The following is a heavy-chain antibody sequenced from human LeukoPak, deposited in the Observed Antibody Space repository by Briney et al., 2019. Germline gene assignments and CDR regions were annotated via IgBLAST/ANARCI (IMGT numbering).Heavy chain of an antibody. Sequence: SETLSLTCTVSGGSISSYYWSWIRQPPGKGLEWIGYIYYSGSTNYNPSLKSRVTIPVDTSKNQFSLKLSSVTAADTAVYYCARGRREQWLAYYFDYWGQGTLVTVSS. CDR3: ARGRREQWLAYYFDY. CDR2: IYYSGST. V-gene: IGHV4-59*12. D-gene: IGHD6-19*01. CDR1: GGSISSYY. J-gene: IGHJ4*02.